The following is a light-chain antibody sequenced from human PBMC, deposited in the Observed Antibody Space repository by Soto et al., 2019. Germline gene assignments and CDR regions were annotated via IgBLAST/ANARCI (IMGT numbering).Light chain of an antibody. CDR1: QSVSRSS. V-gene: IGKV3-11*01. J-gene: IGKJ5*01. CDR2: DAS. CDR3: QQRTNWPPIT. Sequence: EISLTQSPDTVSLSPGERATLSCRASQSVSRSSLAWYQQKPGQAPRLLIYDASKRATGIPARFSGSGSGTDFTLTISSLEPEDFAVYYCQQRTNWPPITFGQGTRLEIK.